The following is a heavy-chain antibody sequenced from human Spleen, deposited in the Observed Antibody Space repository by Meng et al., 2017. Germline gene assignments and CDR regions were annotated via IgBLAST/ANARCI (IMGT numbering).Heavy chain of an antibody. J-gene: IGHJ3*02. D-gene: IGHD2-15*01. V-gene: IGHV3-74*01. CDR2: INSDGSST. CDR3: ARGYCSGGSCYYGDAFDI. Sequence: GGSLRLSCAASGFTFSSYWMHWVRQAPGKGLVWVSRINSDGSSTSYADSVKGRFTISRDNAKNTLYLQMNSLRAEDTAVYYCARGYCSGGSCYYGDAFDIWGQGTMVPSPQ. CDR1: GFTFSSYW.